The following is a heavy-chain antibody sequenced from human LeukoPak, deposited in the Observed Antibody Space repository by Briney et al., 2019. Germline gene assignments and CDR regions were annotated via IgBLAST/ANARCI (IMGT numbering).Heavy chain of an antibody. CDR1: GFTFSSYA. CDR2: ISSNGGRT. CDR3: VKGFDTAMAYFDY. D-gene: IGHD5-18*01. Sequence: GGSLRLSCSASGFTFSSYAMHWVRQAPGKGLEYVSSISSNGGRTYYADLVKGRFTISRDNSKNTLYLQMSSLRAEDTAVYYCVKGFDTAMAYFDYWGQGTLVTVSS. J-gene: IGHJ4*02. V-gene: IGHV3-64D*09.